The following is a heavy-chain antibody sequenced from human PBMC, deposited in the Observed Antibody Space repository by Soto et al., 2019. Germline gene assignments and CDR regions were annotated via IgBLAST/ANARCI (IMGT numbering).Heavy chain of an antibody. CDR1: GYTFSSIG. CDR2: ISPHKGDT. V-gene: IGHV1-18*01. Sequence: ASVKVSCKTSGYTFSSIGISWVRQAPGQGLEWMGWISPHKGDTYYAQRLQGRVTMTTDTSTSTAYMELRSLRSDDTAVYFCARDLDASGSYFTNYWGQGTLVTVSS. D-gene: IGHD3-10*01. J-gene: IGHJ4*02. CDR3: ARDLDASGSYFTNY.